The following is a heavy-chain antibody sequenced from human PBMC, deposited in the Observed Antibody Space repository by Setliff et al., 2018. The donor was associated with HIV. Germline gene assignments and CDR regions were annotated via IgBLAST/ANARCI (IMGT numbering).Heavy chain of an antibody. CDR3: ARTHSGYFPYYFDY. V-gene: IGHV4-39*07. Sequence: PSETLSLTCTVSGGSINSNSHYWAWIRQPPGKGLEWIANIYYSGSTYYNPSLQSRVTISLDTSKNHLSLKLSSVTAADTAVYHCARTHSGYFPYYFDYWGQGTLVTVSS. D-gene: IGHD3-22*01. J-gene: IGHJ4*02. CDR1: GGSINSNSHY. CDR2: IYYSGST.